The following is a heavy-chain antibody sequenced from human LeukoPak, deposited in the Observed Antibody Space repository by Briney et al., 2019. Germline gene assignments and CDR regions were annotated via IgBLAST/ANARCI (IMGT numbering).Heavy chain of an antibody. J-gene: IGHJ4*02. CDR2: IKQDGSEK. Sequence: TGGSLRLSCAASGFTFSSYWMSWVRQAPGKGLEWVANIKQDGSEKYYVDSVKGRFTISRDNSKNTLYLQMNSLRAEDTAVYYCAKDVGGIRTYFDYWGQGTLVTVSS. CDR1: GFTFSSYW. V-gene: IGHV3-7*03. D-gene: IGHD3-10*01. CDR3: AKDVGGIRTYFDY.